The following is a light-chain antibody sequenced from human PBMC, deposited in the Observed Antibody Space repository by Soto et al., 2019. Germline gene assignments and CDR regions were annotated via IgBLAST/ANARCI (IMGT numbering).Light chain of an antibody. Sequence: DIQMTKSPFTLSASAGDGVTISCLASQSISSWLAWYQQKPVKAPKLLIYKASTLKSGVPSRFSGSGSGTEFTLTISSLQPDDFVTYYCQHDNSYSEAFGQGTKVDI. CDR1: QSISSW. V-gene: IGKV1-5*03. CDR3: QHDNSYSEA. J-gene: IGKJ1*01. CDR2: KAS.